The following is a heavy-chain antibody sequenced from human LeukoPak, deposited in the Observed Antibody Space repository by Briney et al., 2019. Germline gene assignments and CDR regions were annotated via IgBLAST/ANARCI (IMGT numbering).Heavy chain of an antibody. Sequence: PSETLSLTCTVSGGSISSYYWSRIRQPPGKGLEWIGYIYYSGSTNYNPSLKSRVTISVDTSKNQFSLKLSSVTAADTAVYYCARLRDDSSGYYSYYFDYWGQGTLVTVSS. D-gene: IGHD3-22*01. V-gene: IGHV4-59*08. J-gene: IGHJ4*02. CDR2: IYYSGST. CDR3: ARLRDDSSGYYSYYFDY. CDR1: GGSISSYY.